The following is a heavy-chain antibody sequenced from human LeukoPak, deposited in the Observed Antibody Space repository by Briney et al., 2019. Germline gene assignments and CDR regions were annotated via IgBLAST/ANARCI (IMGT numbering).Heavy chain of an antibody. V-gene: IGHV3-7*01. CDR3: ARDTRTYWYGFIDY. CDR1: GFTFSSFW. Sequence: GGSLRLSCAASGFTFSSFWMSWVRQAPGKGLEWVANIKHDGSEKYYVDSVKGRFTISRDNAKNSLYLQMDSLRAEDTAVYYCARDTRTYWYGFIDYWGQGTLVTVSS. J-gene: IGHJ4*02. D-gene: IGHD2-8*02. CDR2: IKHDGSEK.